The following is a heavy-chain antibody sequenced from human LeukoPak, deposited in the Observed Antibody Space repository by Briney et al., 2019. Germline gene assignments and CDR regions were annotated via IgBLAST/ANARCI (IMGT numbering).Heavy chain of an antibody. CDR3: ARDKDEWLVKEGTNFDY. V-gene: IGHV3-48*03. CDR2: ISSSGSTI. D-gene: IGHD6-19*01. Sequence: GGSLRLSCAASGFTFSSYEMNWVRQAPGKGLEWVSYISSSGSTIYYADSVKGRFTISRDNAKNSLYLQMNSLRAEDTAVYYCARDKDEWLVKEGTNFDYWGQGTLVTVSS. CDR1: GFTFSSYE. J-gene: IGHJ4*02.